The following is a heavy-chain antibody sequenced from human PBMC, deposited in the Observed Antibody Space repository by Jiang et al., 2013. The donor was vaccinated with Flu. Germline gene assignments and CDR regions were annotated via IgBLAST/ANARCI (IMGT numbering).Heavy chain of an antibody. Sequence: GGLVQPGGSLRLSCAASGFTFSDYRMTWVRQAPGKGLEWVADINEDGSHIRSVDSLEGRFTISRDNAKNSVYLQMTSLRDDDTAVYYCARECWGRRDSDGFDVWGPGTMVTVSS. D-gene: IGHD7-27*01. V-gene: IGHV3-7*03. CDR2: INEDGSHI. CDR1: GFTFSDYR. CDR3: ARECWGRRDSDGFDV. J-gene: IGHJ3*01.